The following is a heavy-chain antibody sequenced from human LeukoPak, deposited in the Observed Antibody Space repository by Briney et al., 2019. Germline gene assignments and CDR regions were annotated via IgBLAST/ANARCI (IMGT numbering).Heavy chain of an antibody. CDR1: GGTFSSYA. V-gene: IGHV1-69*06. CDR3: ASAGYCSSTSCYSVGY. Sequence: ASVKVSCMASGGTFSSYAISWVRQAPGQGLEWMGRIIPIFGTANYAQKFQGRVTITADKSTSTAYMELSSLRSEDTAVYYCASAGYCSSTSCYSVGYWGQGTLVTVSS. D-gene: IGHD2-2*01. J-gene: IGHJ4*02. CDR2: IIPIFGTA.